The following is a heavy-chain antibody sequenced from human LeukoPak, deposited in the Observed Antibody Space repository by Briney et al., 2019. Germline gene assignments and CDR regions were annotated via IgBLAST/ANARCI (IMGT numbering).Heavy chain of an antibody. CDR2: IYHTGAT. CDR1: GHSIINSYY. V-gene: IGHV4-38-2*02. D-gene: IGHD1-26*01. CDR3: ARQGEWELLYYFDY. J-gene: IGHJ4*02. Sequence: PSETLSLTCTVSGHSIINSYYWGWIRQPPGKGLEWIGSIYHTGATYYNPSLKSRVTISVDMSKRQFSLKLNSVTAADTAVYFCARQGEWELLYYFDYWGQGTLVTVSS.